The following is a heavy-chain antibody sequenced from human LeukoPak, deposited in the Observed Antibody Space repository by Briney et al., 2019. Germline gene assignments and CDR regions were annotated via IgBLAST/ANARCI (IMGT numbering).Heavy chain of an antibody. V-gene: IGHV1-3*01. Sequence: ASVKVSCKASGYTFTNYPLHWVRRAPGQSLEWMGWIYPGNGNTKYSQRFQGRLTITRDTSASTAYMELNSLRSEDTALYYCAAGLDIYAFDIWGQGTVVIVSS. CDR1: GYTFTNYP. CDR2: IYPGNGNT. CDR3: AAGLDIYAFDI. D-gene: IGHD3/OR15-3a*01. J-gene: IGHJ3*02.